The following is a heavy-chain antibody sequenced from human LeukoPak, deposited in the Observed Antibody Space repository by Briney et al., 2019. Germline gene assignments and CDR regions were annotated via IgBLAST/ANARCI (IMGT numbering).Heavy chain of an antibody. D-gene: IGHD3-3*01. J-gene: IGHJ6*03. CDR1: GFTFSSYA. Sequence: SGGTLRLSCAASGFTFSSYAMSWVRQAPGKGLEWVSAISGSGGSTYYADSVKGRFTISRDNSKNTLYLQMNSLRAEDTAVYYCAKVPSGYDFWSGPYYYYYMDVWGKGTTVTVSS. V-gene: IGHV3-23*01. CDR2: ISGSGGST. CDR3: AKVPSGYDFWSGPYYYYYMDV.